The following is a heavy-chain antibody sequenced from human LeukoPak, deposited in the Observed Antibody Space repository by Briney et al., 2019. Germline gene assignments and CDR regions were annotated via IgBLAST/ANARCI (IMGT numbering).Heavy chain of an antibody. J-gene: IGHJ4*02. Sequence: GGSLRLSCAASGFTFSSYGMHWVRQAPGKGLEWVAVIWYDGSNKYYADSVKGRFTISRDNSKNTLYLQMNSLRAEDTAVYYCAKGLYGEGAAAALDYWGQGTLVTVSS. CDR3: AKGLYGEGAAAALDY. V-gene: IGHV3-33*06. CDR2: IWYDGSNK. CDR1: GFTFSSYG. D-gene: IGHD3-16*01.